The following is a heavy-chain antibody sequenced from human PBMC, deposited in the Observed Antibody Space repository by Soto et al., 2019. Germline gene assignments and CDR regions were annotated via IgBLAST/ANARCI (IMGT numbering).Heavy chain of an antibody. CDR1: GGSISDYY. D-gene: IGHD1-1*01. Sequence: PSETLSLTCTVSGGSISDYYWSWIRQPPGKGLEWIGYMYYSGSTKYNPSLKSRVSMSLDTSKNQFSLKLSSVTAADTAVYYCARDRGPLERHDYWGQGTLVTVSS. J-gene: IGHJ4*02. V-gene: IGHV4-59*01. CDR2: MYYSGST. CDR3: ARDRGPLERHDY.